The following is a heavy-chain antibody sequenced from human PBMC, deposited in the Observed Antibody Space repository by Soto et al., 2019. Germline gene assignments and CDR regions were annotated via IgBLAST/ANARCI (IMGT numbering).Heavy chain of an antibody. Sequence: QVKLVQSGAEVKKPGSSLKVSCKASGGTFSSYAISWVRQAPGQGLEWMGGIIPIFGTANYAQKFQGRVTITADEYTRTAYMELSSLRSEDTAVYYCARGEGVHAVTPKNGMDVWGQGTTVTVSS. CDR1: GGTFSSYA. CDR3: ARGEGVHAVTPKNGMDV. CDR2: IIPIFGTA. D-gene: IGHD4-17*01. V-gene: IGHV1-69*01. J-gene: IGHJ6*01.